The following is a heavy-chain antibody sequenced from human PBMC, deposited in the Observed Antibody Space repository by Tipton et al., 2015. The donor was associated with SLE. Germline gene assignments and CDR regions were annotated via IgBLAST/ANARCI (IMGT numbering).Heavy chain of an antibody. D-gene: IGHD3-3*01. V-gene: IGHV4-34*01. J-gene: IGHJ3*02. CDR3: ARDLNYDFWSGLDAFDI. CDR2: INHSGST. CDR1: GESFSGYY. Sequence: TLSLTCAVYGESFSGYYWNWIRQPPGKGLEWIGEINHSGSTNYNPSLKSRVTISVDTSKNQFSLKLSSVTAADTAVYYCARDLNYDFWSGLDAFDIWGQGTMVTVSS.